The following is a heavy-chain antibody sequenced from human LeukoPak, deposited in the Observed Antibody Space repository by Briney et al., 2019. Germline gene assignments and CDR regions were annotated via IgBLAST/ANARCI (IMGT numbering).Heavy chain of an antibody. J-gene: IGHJ4*02. CDR1: GFTFSSYW. D-gene: IGHD5-24*01. Sequence: PGGSLRLSCAASGFTFSSYWMSWVRQAPGKGLEWVAVISYDGSNKYYADSVKGRFTISRDNSKNTLYLQMNSLRAEDTAVYYCAKDRDWYYFDYWGQGTLVTVSS. CDR3: AKDRDWYYFDY. V-gene: IGHV3-30*18. CDR2: ISYDGSNK.